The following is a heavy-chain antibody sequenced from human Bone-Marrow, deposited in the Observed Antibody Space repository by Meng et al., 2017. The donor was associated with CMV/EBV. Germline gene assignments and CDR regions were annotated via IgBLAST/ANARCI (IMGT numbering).Heavy chain of an antibody. J-gene: IGHJ1*01. D-gene: IGHD3-22*01. Sequence: ASVKVSCKASGYTFTGYYIHWVRQAPGQGLEWMGWVNPNRGGTHYAQTFQGRVTMTRDTSISTAYMELSRLRSVATAVYYCARYVGITGGESFQHWGQGTLAPSPQ. CDR1: GYTFTGYY. CDR2: VNPNRGGT. CDR3: ARYVGITGGESFQH. V-gene: IGHV1-2*02.